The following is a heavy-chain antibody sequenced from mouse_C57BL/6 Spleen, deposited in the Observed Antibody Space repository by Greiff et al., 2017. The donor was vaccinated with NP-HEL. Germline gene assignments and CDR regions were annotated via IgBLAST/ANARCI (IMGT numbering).Heavy chain of an antibody. CDR2: ISSGSSTI. D-gene: IGHD2-1*01. CDR3: ARGGNPLFDY. V-gene: IGHV5-17*01. CDR1: GFTFSDYG. J-gene: IGHJ2*01. Sequence: EVKLVESGGGLVKPGGSLKLSCAASGFTFSDYGMHWVRQAPEKGLEWVAYISSGSSTIYYADTVKGRFTIARDNAKNTLFLQMTSLRSEDTAMYYCARGGNPLFDYWGQGTTLTVSS.